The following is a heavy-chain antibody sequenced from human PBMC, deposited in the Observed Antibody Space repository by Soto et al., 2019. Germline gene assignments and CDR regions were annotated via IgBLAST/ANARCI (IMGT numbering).Heavy chain of an antibody. J-gene: IGHJ4*02. CDR1: VVSISTVGHY. Sequence: TLSLTCSFSVVSISTVGHYCTWIRQPPWKGLEWIGSIYHTGSTYYSKSLRSRLTMSVDTSKSQFSLRLSSVTAADTAVYYCARATGPLPSRNCDYWGQGIVVTVSS. D-gene: IGHD1-1*01. V-gene: IGHV4-31*03. CDR2: IYHTGST. CDR3: ARATGPLPSRNCDY.